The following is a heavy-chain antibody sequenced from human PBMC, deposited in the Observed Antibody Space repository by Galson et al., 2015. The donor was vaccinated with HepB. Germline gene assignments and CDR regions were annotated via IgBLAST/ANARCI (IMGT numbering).Heavy chain of an antibody. J-gene: IGHJ5*02. D-gene: IGHD3-3*01. CDR3: ARGEGAPMFGFWSGSGPHPHNNWFDP. V-gene: IGHV1-18*04. Sequence: SVKVSCKASGYTFTSYGISWVRQAPGQGLEWMGWISAYNGNTNYAQKLQGRVTMTRDTSTSTVYMELSSLRSEDTAVYYCARGEGAPMFGFWSGSGPHPHNNWFDPWGQGTLVTVSS. CDR1: GYTFTSYG. CDR2: ISAYNGNT.